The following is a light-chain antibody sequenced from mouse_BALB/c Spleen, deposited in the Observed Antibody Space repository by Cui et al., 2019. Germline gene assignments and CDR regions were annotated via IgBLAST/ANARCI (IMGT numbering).Light chain of an antibody. CDR1: EDIRTY. Sequence: DIQMTQTTSSLSASLGSRVTISCRASEDIRTYLNWYRKKPDGTVKLLIYYTSGLHSGVPSRFSGSESGADYSLTISSMEPEDIATYYCQLDSKLPPLTFGTGTKLELK. V-gene: IGKV10-95*01. CDR2: YTS. J-gene: IGKJ5*01. CDR3: QLDSKLPPLT.